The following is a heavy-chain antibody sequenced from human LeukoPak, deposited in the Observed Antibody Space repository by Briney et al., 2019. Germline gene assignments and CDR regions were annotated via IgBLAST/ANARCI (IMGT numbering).Heavy chain of an antibody. J-gene: IGHJ4*02. CDR2: IYYSGST. Sequence: SQTLSLTCTVSGGSISSGGYYWSWIRQHPGKGLEWIGYIYYSGSTYYSPSLKSRVTISVDTSKNQFSLKLSSVTAADTAVYYCARESLWFGEFDYWGQGTLVTVSS. D-gene: IGHD3-10*01. V-gene: IGHV4-31*03. CDR3: ARESLWFGEFDY. CDR1: GGSISSGGYY.